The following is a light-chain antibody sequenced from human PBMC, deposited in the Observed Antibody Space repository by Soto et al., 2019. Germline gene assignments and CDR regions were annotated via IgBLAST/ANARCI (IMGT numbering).Light chain of an antibody. V-gene: IGLV2-14*01. CDR1: SSDVGGYNY. Sequence: SVLPQPASVSVSPGQSITISCTGTSSDVGGYNYVSWYQQYPGKAPKLMIHDVSNRPSGVSDRSSGSKSGNTASLTISGLQAEAEADYYCSSYTSSREKVFGNGTKVTVL. CDR2: DVS. J-gene: IGLJ1*01. CDR3: SSYTSSREKV.